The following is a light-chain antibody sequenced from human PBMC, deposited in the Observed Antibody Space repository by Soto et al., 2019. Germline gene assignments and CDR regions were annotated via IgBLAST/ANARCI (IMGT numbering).Light chain of an antibody. Sequence: DIQMTQSPSTLSASVGDRVTITCRASQTISSWLAWYQQLPWKAPKLLIYDAYTLETGVPPRFSGSGSGTDFTLTISSLQADDFATYYCQQYDSYSWTFGQGTKVEV. J-gene: IGKJ1*01. V-gene: IGKV1-5*01. CDR1: QTISSW. CDR2: DAY. CDR3: QQYDSYSWT.